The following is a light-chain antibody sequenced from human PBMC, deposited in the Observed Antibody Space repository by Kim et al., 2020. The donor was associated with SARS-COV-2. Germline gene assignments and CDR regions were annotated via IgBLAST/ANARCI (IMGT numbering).Light chain of an antibody. CDR2: GAS. CDR3: QQYNNWFPYT. Sequence: SPVERAILSCRASQSIGTKLAWYHQKPGQAPRLLIYGASTRATGVPARISGSASGSDVTLTISSLQSGDFGTYYCQQYNNWFPYTFGQGTKLEI. V-gene: IGKV3-15*01. J-gene: IGKJ2*01. CDR1: QSIGTK.